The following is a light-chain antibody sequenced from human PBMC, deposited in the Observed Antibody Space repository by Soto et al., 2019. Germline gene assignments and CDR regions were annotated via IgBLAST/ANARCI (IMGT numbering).Light chain of an antibody. Sequence: QLVLTQPPSVSGAPGQRVTISCTGSSSNIGADYDVHWYQHLPGTAPKLLIYGNSIRPSGVPDRFSGSRSGTSASLAITGLQADDEADYYCQSYDNSLTALYVFGTGTKVTVL. CDR3: QSYDNSLTALYV. J-gene: IGLJ1*01. CDR2: GNS. CDR1: SSNIGADYD. V-gene: IGLV1-40*01.